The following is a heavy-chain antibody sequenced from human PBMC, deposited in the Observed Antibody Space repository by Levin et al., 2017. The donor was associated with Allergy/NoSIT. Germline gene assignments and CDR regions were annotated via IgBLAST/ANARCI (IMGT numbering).Heavy chain of an antibody. D-gene: IGHD4-23*01. CDR2: IGASGDST. Sequence: PGGSLRLSCAASGFTFSFYAMNWVRQAPGKGLEWVSGIGASGDSTWYADSVKGRFTISRDNSKNTLYLQRDSLRADDTAVYYCARGRWQFEHWGQGTLVTVSS. CDR1: GFTFSFYA. CDR3: ARGRWQFEH. V-gene: IGHV3-23*01. J-gene: IGHJ4*02.